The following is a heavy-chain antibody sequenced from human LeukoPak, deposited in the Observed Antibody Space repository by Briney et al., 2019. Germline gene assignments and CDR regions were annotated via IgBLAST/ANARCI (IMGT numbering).Heavy chain of an antibody. D-gene: IGHD3-22*01. Sequence: AGGSLRLSCAASGFTFSSYAMTWVRQAPGKGLEWVSGIGAGDGGAYYTDSVKGRFTLSRDNSKNTLFLQMDSLRAEDTAVCYCAKAPSSGYYYFDYWGQGTLVTVSS. V-gene: IGHV3-23*01. J-gene: IGHJ4*02. CDR2: IGAGDGGA. CDR1: GFTFSSYA. CDR3: AKAPSSGYYYFDY.